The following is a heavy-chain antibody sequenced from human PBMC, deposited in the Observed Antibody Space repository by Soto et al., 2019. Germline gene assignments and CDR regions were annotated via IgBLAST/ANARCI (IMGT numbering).Heavy chain of an antibody. J-gene: IGHJ3*02. CDR3: ARDQPNYGGNSIDAFDI. V-gene: IGHV3-11*01. D-gene: IGHD4-17*01. CDR1: GFTFSDYY. Sequence: PGGSLRLSCAASGFTFSDYYMSWIRQAPGKGLEWISYISDSGSTIDYADSVKGRFTISRDNARSSLSLQMNSLRAEDTAVYYCARDQPNYGGNSIDAFDIWGQGTVVTVS. CDR2: ISDSGSTI.